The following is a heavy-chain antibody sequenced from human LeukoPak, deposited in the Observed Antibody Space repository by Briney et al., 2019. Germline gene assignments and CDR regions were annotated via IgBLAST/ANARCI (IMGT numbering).Heavy chain of an antibody. CDR1: GYSISSGYY. Sequence: SETLSLTCAVSGYSISSGYYWGWIRQPPGKGLEWIGSIYHSGSTYYNPSLKSRVTISVDTSKNQFSLKLSSVTAADTAVYYCARAKGYCSGGSCYSLYGAFDIWGQGTMVTVSS. CDR2: IYHSGST. V-gene: IGHV4-38-2*01. J-gene: IGHJ3*02. CDR3: ARAKGYCSGGSCYSLYGAFDI. D-gene: IGHD2-15*01.